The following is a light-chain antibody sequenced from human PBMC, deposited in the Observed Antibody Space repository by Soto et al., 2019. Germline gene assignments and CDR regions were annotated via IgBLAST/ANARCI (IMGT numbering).Light chain of an antibody. CDR3: QQFFNYPRT. V-gene: IGKV1-5*01. Sequence: DLQMTQSPSTLSASVGDRVTITCRASQSINDWLAWYQQKPGKAPKLLIYDASNLESGVPSRFSGSGFGTEFTLTISSLQPDDFATYYCQQFFNYPRTFGQGTKVEIK. CDR2: DAS. CDR1: QSINDW. J-gene: IGKJ1*01.